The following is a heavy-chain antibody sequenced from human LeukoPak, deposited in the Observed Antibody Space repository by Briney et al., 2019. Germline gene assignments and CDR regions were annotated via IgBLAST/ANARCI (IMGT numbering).Heavy chain of an antibody. CDR1: GFTFDDYA. V-gene: IGHV3-9*01. D-gene: IGHD3-22*01. CDR2: IRWNSGSI. J-gene: IGHJ4*02. CDR3: AKDIAYGSSAFDY. Sequence: GRSLRLSCAASGFTFDDYAMHWVRQAPGKGLEWVSGIRWNSGSIGYADSVKGRFTISRDNAKNSLYLQMNSLRAEDTALYYCAKDIAYGSSAFDYWGQGTLVTVSS.